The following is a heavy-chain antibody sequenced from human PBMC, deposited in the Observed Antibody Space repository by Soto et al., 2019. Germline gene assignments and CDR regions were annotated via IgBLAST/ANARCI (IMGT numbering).Heavy chain of an antibody. J-gene: IGHJ6*02. Sequence: SQTLSLTCAISGDSVSSNSAAGNWIRQSPSRGLEWLGRTYYRSKWYNDYAVSVKSRLTINPDTSKHQFSLQLNSVTPEDTAVYYCAGSFSGRGGMDVWGQGTSVTVSS. CDR3: AGSFSGRGGMDV. CDR1: GDSVSSNSAA. CDR2: TYYRSKWYN. V-gene: IGHV6-1*01. D-gene: IGHD3-10*01.